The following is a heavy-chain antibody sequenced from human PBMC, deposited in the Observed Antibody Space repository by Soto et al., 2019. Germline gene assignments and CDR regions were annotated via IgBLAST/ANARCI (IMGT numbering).Heavy chain of an antibody. J-gene: IGHJ6*02. CDR2: IYYSGST. CDR3: ARDPSIADFYGMDV. Sequence: QVQLQESGPGLVKPSQTLSLTCSVSGGSISSGGNYWNWIRQNPGKGLEWIGYIYYSGSTYYNPSLKSRVTISVDTSKNQFSLKLRSVTAADTSVYYCARDPSIADFYGMDVWGQGTTVTVSS. CDR1: GGSISSGGNY. V-gene: IGHV4-31*03. D-gene: IGHD6-13*01.